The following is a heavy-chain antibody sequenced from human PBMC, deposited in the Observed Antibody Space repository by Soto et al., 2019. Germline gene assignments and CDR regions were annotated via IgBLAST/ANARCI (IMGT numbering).Heavy chain of an antibody. V-gene: IGHV1-24*01. CDR1: GYTLTELS. Sequence: ASVKVSCKVSGYTLTELSMHWVRQARGKGLEWMGGFDPEDGETIYAQKFQGRVTMTEDTSTDTAYMELSSLRSEDTAVYYCATVPILTGVSWFDPWCQGTLVTVSS. D-gene: IGHD3-9*01. CDR3: ATVPILTGVSWFDP. J-gene: IGHJ5*02. CDR2: FDPEDGET.